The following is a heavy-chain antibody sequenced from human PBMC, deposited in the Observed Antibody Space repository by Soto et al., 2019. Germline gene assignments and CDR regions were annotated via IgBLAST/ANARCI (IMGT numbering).Heavy chain of an antibody. V-gene: IGHV3-30*18. Sequence: GGSLRLSCAASGFTFSSYGMHWVRQAPGKGLEWVAVISYDGSNKYYADSVKGRFTISRDNSKNTLYLQMNSLRAEDTAVYYCAKEYAYYDFWSGYYYYYYYGMDVWGHGTTVTVSS. CDR2: ISYDGSNK. CDR3: AKEYAYYDFWSGYYYYYYYGMDV. CDR1: GFTFSSYG. J-gene: IGHJ6*02. D-gene: IGHD3-3*01.